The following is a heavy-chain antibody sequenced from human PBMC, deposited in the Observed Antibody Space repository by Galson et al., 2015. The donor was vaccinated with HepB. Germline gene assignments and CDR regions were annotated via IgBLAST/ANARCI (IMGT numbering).Heavy chain of an antibody. J-gene: IGHJ4*02. CDR1: GFTFSSYG. Sequence: SLRLSCAASGFTFSSYGMHWVRQAPGKGLEWVAVISYDGGNKYYADSVKGRFTISRDNSKNTLYLQMNSLRAEDTAVYYCAKDREVETTVVTGYYFDYWGQGTLVTVSS. D-gene: IGHD4-23*01. CDR2: ISYDGGNK. V-gene: IGHV3-30*18. CDR3: AKDREVETTVVTGYYFDY.